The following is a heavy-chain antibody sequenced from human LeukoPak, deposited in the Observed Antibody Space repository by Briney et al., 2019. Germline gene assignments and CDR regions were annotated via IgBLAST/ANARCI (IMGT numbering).Heavy chain of an antibody. CDR2: IYYSGST. CDR3: AGVRSLTMVRGVIAHNPRKNWFDP. D-gene: IGHD3-10*01. Sequence: SETLSLTCTVSGGSISSYYWSWIRQPPGKGLEWIGYIYYSGSTNYNPSLKSRVTISVDTSKNQFSLKLSSVTAADTAVYYCAGVRSLTMVRGVIAHNPRKNWFDPWGQGTLVTVSS. V-gene: IGHV4-59*12. CDR1: GGSISSYY. J-gene: IGHJ5*02.